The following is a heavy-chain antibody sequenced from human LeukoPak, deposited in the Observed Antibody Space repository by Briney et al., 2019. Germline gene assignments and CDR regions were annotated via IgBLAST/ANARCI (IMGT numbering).Heavy chain of an antibody. D-gene: IGHD3-9*01. J-gene: IGHJ3*02. V-gene: IGHV4-4*07. CDR3: ARDDSSYDILTGYWSDAFDI. CDR1: GGSISSYH. Sequence: SETLSLTCTVSGGSISSYHWSWIRQPAGKGLEWVGRIYTSGNTNYNPSLKSRVTMSVDASKNQFSLNLISVTAADTAVYYCARDDSSYDILTGYWSDAFDIWGQGTMVTVSS. CDR2: IYTSGNT.